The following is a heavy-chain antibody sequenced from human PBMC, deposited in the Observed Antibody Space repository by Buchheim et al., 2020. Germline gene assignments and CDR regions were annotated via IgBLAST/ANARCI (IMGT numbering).Heavy chain of an antibody. D-gene: IGHD2-2*01. Sequence: QVQLVESGGGVVQPGRSLRLSCAASGFTFSSYGMHWVRQAPGKGLEWVAVIWYDGSNKYYADSVKVRFTISRDNSKNTLYLQMNSLRAEDTAVYYCASAVGSTLHYYGMDVWGQETT. CDR2: IWYDGSNK. V-gene: IGHV3-33*01. CDR3: ASAVGSTLHYYGMDV. J-gene: IGHJ6*02. CDR1: GFTFSSYG.